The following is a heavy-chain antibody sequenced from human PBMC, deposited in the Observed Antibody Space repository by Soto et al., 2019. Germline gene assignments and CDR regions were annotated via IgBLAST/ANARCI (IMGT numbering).Heavy chain of an antibody. V-gene: IGHV3-23*01. Sequence: EVQLLESGGGLVQPGGSLRLSCVASGFTFTRSVMTWARQAPGKGLEWVSTISDSGGATHYADSVKGRFTISRDNSKDTLFLQMNSLRAEDTAVYYCAREGFSSGKAGGFDVWGQGTMVTVSS. D-gene: IGHD6-19*01. CDR3: AREGFSSGKAGGFDV. CDR1: GFTFTRSV. J-gene: IGHJ3*01. CDR2: ISDSGGAT.